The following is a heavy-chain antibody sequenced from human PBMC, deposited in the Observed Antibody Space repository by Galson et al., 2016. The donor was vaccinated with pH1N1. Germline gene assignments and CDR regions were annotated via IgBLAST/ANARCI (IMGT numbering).Heavy chain of an antibody. Sequence: SLRLSCAASGLPFSTYGMHWVRQAPGKGLEWLAVISYHGENIHYADSVKGRFTTSRDNSKNTLFLQMSRLRSQDTAVYYCAKGASAAAALDYWGRGTLLTVSS. CDR1: GLPFSTYG. CDR3: AKGASAAAALDY. V-gene: IGHV3-30*18. J-gene: IGHJ4*02. D-gene: IGHD6-13*01. CDR2: ISYHGENI.